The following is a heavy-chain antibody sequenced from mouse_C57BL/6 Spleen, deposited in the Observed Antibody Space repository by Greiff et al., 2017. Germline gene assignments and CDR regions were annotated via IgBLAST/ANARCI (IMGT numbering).Heavy chain of an antibody. CDR1: GYTFTSYW. Sequence: QVKLQQPGTELVKPGASVKLSCKASGYTFTSYWMHWVKQRPGQGLEWIGNINPSNGGTNYNEKFKSKATLTVDKSSSTAYMQLSSLTSEDAAVYYCARDCYDYDGFAYWGQGTLVTVSA. CDR2: INPSNGGT. CDR3: ARDCYDYDGFAY. D-gene: IGHD2-4*01. J-gene: IGHJ3*01. V-gene: IGHV1-53*01.